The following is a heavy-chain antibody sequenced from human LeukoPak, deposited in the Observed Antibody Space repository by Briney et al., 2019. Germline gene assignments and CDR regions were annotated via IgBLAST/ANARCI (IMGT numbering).Heavy chain of an antibody. CDR2: IYPGDSDT. V-gene: IGHV5-51*01. CDR1: GYSFTSYW. J-gene: IGHJ5*02. CDR3: ARLMGYYGSGRNWFDP. Sequence: GESLKISCKGSGYSFTSYWIGWVRQMPGKGLEWKGIIYPGDSDTRYSPSFQGQVTISADKSISTAYLQWSSLKASDTAMYYCARLMGYYGSGRNWFDPWGQGTLVTVSS. D-gene: IGHD3-10*01.